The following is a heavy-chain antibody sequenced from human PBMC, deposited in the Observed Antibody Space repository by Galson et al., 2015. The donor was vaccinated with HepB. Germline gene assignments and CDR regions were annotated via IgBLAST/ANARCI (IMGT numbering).Heavy chain of an antibody. CDR2: IIPLFGTA. CDR1: GGTLNTYA. J-gene: IGHJ4*02. CDR3: ARGSAYFDY. Sequence: SVKVSCKASGGTLNTYAMNWVRQAPGQGLEWVGGIIPLFGTADYSQRFQGRVTITADGSATTAYMELSSLTSDDTAVYYCARGSAYFDYWGQGTQATVSS. V-gene: IGHV1-69*13.